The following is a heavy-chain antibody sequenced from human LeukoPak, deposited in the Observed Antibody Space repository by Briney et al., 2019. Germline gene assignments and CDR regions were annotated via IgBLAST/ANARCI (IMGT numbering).Heavy chain of an antibody. Sequence: PGGALRLSCAASGFTFSRYWMRWVRQAPGKGVEGVAKIKQDGSEKYYVDSVKGRFTISRDNAKNSLYLQSNSLRAEDTAVYYCARALFKGSGSYTMANWFDPWGQGTLVTVSS. D-gene: IGHD3-10*01. CDR1: GFTFSRYW. CDR3: ARALFKGSGSYTMANWFDP. J-gene: IGHJ5*02. CDR2: IKQDGSEK. V-gene: IGHV3-7*01.